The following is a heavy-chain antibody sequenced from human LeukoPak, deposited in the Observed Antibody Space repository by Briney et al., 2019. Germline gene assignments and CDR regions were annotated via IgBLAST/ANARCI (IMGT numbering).Heavy chain of an antibody. Sequence: QSGGSLRLSCAASGFTFSSYWMGWVRQAPGKGLEWVANVKQDGSEKYYVDSVKGRVTISRDNAKNSLYLQMNSLGGDDTAIYYCATYNSVNAREFQYWGQGTLVTVPS. CDR3: ATYNSVNAREFQY. D-gene: IGHD5/OR15-5a*01. CDR2: VKQDGSEK. V-gene: IGHV3-7*01. J-gene: IGHJ1*01. CDR1: GFTFSSYW.